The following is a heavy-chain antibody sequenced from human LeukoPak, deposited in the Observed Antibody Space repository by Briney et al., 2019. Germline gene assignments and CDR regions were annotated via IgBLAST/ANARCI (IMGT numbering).Heavy chain of an antibody. CDR3: ARMVVPAAIEGYYYYMDV. CDR1: GYTFTSYG. Sequence: GASVKVSCKASGYTFTSYGISWVRQAPGQGLEWMGWISAYNGNTNYAQKLQGRVTMTTDTSTSTAYMELRSLRSDDTAVYYCARMVVPAAIEGYYYYMDVWGKGTTVTVSS. V-gene: IGHV1-18*01. D-gene: IGHD2-2*02. J-gene: IGHJ6*03. CDR2: ISAYNGNT.